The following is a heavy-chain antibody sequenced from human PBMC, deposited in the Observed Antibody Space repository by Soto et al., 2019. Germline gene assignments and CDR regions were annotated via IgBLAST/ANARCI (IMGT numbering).Heavy chain of an antibody. V-gene: IGHV3-23*01. D-gene: IGHD6-13*01. J-gene: IGHJ4*02. CDR3: AHLIAASGSRN. CDR1: GFTFNSYA. Sequence: EVQLLESGGGLVQPGGSLRLSCAASGFTFNSYAMSWVRQAPGKGLEWVSTISGSGGSTYYADSVKGRFTISRDNSKNTLYLQMPSLRAEDTAVYYCAHLIAASGSRNWGQGTLVTVSS. CDR2: ISGSGGST.